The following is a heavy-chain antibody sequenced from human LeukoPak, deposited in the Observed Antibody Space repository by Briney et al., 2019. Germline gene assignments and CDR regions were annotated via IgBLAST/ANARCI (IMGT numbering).Heavy chain of an antibody. CDR2: IYSGGST. CDR1: GFTVSSNY. CDR3: ATRSGSYYGRSVDY. J-gene: IGHJ4*02. V-gene: IGHV3-53*01. Sequence: GGSLRLSCAASGFTVSSNYMSWVRQAPGKGLEWVSVIYSGGSTYYADSVKGRFTISRDNSKNTLYLQMNSLRAEDTAVYYCATRSGSYYGRSVDYWGQGTLVTVSP. D-gene: IGHD1-26*01.